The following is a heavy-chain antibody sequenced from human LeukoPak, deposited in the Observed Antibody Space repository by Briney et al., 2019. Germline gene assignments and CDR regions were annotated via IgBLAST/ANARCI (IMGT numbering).Heavy chain of an antibody. CDR3: ARDIYDSSGYYYSDDAFDI. J-gene: IGHJ3*02. Sequence: GASVTVSCKASGYTFTIYGISWVRQAPGQGLEWMGWISAYNGNTNYAQKLQGRVTMTTDTSTSTAYMELRSLRSDDTAVYYCARDIYDSSGYYYSDDAFDIWGQGTMVTVSS. CDR1: GYTFTIYG. CDR2: ISAYNGNT. V-gene: IGHV1-18*01. D-gene: IGHD3-22*01.